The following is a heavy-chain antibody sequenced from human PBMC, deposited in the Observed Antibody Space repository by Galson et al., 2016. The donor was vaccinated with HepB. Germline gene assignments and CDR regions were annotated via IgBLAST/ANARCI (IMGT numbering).Heavy chain of an antibody. Sequence: SLRLSCAASGFTFSNFAMSWVRQAPGTGLEWVSAIGGGGGSPSYADSVKGRFTISRDNSKNTLYLEMNSLRAEDTAVYYCARQAYYDSSGYYYPLGYWGQGTLVTVSS. CDR3: ARQAYYDSSGYYYPLGY. V-gene: IGHV3-23*01. J-gene: IGHJ4*02. D-gene: IGHD3-22*01. CDR1: GFTFSNFA. CDR2: IGGGGGSP.